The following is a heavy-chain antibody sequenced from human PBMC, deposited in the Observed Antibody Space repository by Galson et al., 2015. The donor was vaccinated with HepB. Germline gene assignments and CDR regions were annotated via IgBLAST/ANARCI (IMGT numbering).Heavy chain of an antibody. CDR3: ARAGGNTGYGVPLDLDY. J-gene: IGHJ4*02. CDR1: GASITTWY. CDR2: IFYSGST. D-gene: IGHD3-9*01. Sequence: SETLSLTCTVSGASITTWYWSWVRQSPGRGLEWIGSIFYSGSTNYNPSLKSRVTISLDTSNNHFSLKLDSVTAADTAIYYCARAGGNTGYGVPLDLDYWGQGIVVTVYS. V-gene: IGHV4-59*01.